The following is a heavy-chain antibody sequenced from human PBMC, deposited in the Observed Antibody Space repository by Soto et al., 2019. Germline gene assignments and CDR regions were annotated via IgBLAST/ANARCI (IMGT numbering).Heavy chain of an antibody. V-gene: IGHV3-48*04. Sequence: EAQLAESGGGLVQSGGSLRLSCEAFGFTFSTYTMNWVRQAPGEGLEWVSYISSSGRTISYADPVKGRFCIFGGNAKNSLYMQMNSLRGEDTAVYYCARPWGIIVAHNDFAFWGQGTLVTVSS. J-gene: IGHJ4*02. D-gene: IGHD3-16*02. CDR2: ISSSGRTI. CDR3: ARPWGIIVAHNDFAF. CDR1: GFTFSTYT.